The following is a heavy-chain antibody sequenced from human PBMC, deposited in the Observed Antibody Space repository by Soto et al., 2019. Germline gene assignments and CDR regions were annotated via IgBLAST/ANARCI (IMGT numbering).Heavy chain of an antibody. J-gene: IGHJ6*02. CDR3: ARSRDYGDCEPGMDV. V-gene: IGHV3-21*01. CDR1: GFTFSSYS. D-gene: IGHD4-17*01. CDR2: ISNSSSYI. Sequence: VQLVESGGGLVKPGGSLRLSCAASGFTFSSYSMNWVRQAPGKGLEWGSSISNSSSYIYYADSVKGRFTISRDNAKNSLYLQMNSLRAEDTAVYYCARSRDYGDCEPGMDVWGQGTTVTVSS.